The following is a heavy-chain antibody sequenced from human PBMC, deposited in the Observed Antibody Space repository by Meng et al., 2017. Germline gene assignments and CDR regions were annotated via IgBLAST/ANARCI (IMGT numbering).Heavy chain of an antibody. V-gene: IGHV6-1*01. J-gene: IGHJ4*02. CDR2: AYYRSKWYH. D-gene: IGHD1-26*01. CDR1: GDSVSSNSAA. CDR3: ARGSYSFDS. Sequence: IQLHESCLGLVQPSQTLSFICAISGDSVSSNSAAWNWIRQSPSRGLEWLGRAYYRSKWYHDYAESVKSRISIAPDTSKNQFSLQLRSVTPEDSAVYYCARGSYSFDSWGQRTLVTVSS.